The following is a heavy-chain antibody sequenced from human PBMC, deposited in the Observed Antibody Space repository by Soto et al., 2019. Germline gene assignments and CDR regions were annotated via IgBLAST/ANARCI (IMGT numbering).Heavy chain of an antibody. V-gene: IGHV3-49*05. Sequence: EVQLVESGGGLVKPGRSLRLSCTASGFTFGDYAMSWFRQAPGKGLEWVGFIRSKAYGGTTEYAASVKGRFTISRDDSKSIAYLQMNSLKTEDTAVYYCSSAAGTTGWFDPWGQGTLVTVSS. CDR3: SSAAGTTGWFDP. CDR1: GFTFGDYA. D-gene: IGHD6-13*01. CDR2: IRSKAYGGTT. J-gene: IGHJ5*02.